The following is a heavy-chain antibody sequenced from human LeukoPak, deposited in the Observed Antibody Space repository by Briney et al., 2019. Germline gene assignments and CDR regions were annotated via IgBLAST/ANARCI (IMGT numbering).Heavy chain of an antibody. J-gene: IGHJ3*01. CDR1: GFAFSSHF. Sequence: PGGSLRLPCAASGFAFSSHFMNWVRQAPGKGLEWVSSIASSGSSIYYADSLKGRFTTSRDNAKNSLYLQINSLRPEDTAVYYCARERYSRSSHDALDLWGRGTMVTVSS. CDR2: IASSGSSI. D-gene: IGHD6-6*01. CDR3: ARERYSRSSHDALDL. V-gene: IGHV3-21*01.